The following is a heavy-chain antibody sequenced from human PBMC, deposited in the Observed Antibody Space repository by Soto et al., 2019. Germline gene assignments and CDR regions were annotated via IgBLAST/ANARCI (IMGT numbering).Heavy chain of an antibody. CDR1: GGSITSYS. J-gene: IGHJ4*01. CDR2: IYYTGNT. D-gene: IGHD2-21*02. Sequence: SETLSLTCTVSGGSITSYSWNWIRQPPGKGLEWIGYIYYTGNTNYNPSLKSRVTISLDMSKNQFSLKLSSVTTADMAVYYCAREPRQGDRIYYFDYWGHGTPVTVSS. V-gene: IGHV4-59*01. CDR3: AREPRQGDRIYYFDY.